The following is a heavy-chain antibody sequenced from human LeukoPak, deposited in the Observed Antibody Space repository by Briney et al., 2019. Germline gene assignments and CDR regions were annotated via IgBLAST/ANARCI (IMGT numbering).Heavy chain of an antibody. CDR1: GFTFSSYA. Sequence: GGSLRLSCAASGFTFSSYAMYWVRQAPGKGLEWVAVISYDGSNKYYADSVKGRFTISRDNSKNTLYLQMNSLRAEDTAVYYCARTIVGTTTTESYWGQGTLVTVSS. CDR2: ISYDGSNK. CDR3: ARTIVGTTTTESY. D-gene: IGHD1-26*01. J-gene: IGHJ4*02. V-gene: IGHV3-30-3*01.